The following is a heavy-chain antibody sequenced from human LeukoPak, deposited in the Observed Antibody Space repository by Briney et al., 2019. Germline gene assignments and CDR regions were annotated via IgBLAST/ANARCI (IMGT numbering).Heavy chain of an antibody. CDR1: GCSFSSTNYY. Sequence: PSETLSLTCTVSGCSFSSTNYYGCWIRQSPGKRLEWMGSINYSGTTYYNPSLKSRVTISVDTSRNHFSLNLRSVPAADTALYYCARLDRDYDDTYYFDDWGQGTLVIVSS. V-gene: IGHV4-39*01. CDR3: ARLDRDYDDTYYFDD. D-gene: IGHD4-17*01. J-gene: IGHJ4*02. CDR2: INYSGTT.